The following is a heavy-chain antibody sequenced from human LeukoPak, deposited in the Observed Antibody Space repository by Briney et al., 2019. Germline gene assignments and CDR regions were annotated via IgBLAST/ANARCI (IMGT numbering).Heavy chain of an antibody. Sequence: GGSLRLSCAASGFTFSSYGMHWVRQAPGKGLEWVAVISYDGSNKYYADSVKGRFTISRDNSKNTLYLQMDSLRAEDTAVYYCAKGRSGSYYGRGFDYWGQGTLVTVSS. V-gene: IGHV3-30*18. J-gene: IGHJ4*02. D-gene: IGHD1-26*01. CDR2: ISYDGSNK. CDR3: AKGRSGSYYGRGFDY. CDR1: GFTFSSYG.